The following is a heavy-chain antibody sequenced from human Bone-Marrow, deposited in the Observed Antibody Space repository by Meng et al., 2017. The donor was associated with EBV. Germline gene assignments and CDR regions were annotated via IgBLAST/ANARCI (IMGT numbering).Heavy chain of an antibody. D-gene: IGHD3-10*01. V-gene: IGHV1-69*01. CDR1: GGPFRNYA. CDR2: FLPTLGAP. J-gene: IGHJ4*02. CDR3: ASESGRGYTPDY. Sequence: QVQVVQSAAEVKKPGPSVHVSCKTSGGPFRNYAISWVRQAPGQGLEWLGGFLPTLGAPNYAQKFHGRVSITADESTSTHYMDLSSLRSEDTAMYYCASESGRGYTPDYWGQGTLVTVSS.